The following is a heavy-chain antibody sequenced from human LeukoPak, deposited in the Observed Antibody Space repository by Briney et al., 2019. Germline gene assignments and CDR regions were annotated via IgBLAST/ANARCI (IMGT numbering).Heavy chain of an antibody. J-gene: IGHJ5*02. CDR3: ARGEVDYGDYAWFDP. V-gene: IGHV4-31*03. D-gene: IGHD4-17*01. Sequence: SQTLSLTCTVSGGSISSGGSYWSWIRQHPGKGLEWIGYIYYSGSTYYNPSLKSRVTISVDTSKNQFSLKLSSVTAADTAVYYCARGEVDYGDYAWFDPWGQGTLVTVSS. CDR1: GGSISSGGSY. CDR2: IYYSGST.